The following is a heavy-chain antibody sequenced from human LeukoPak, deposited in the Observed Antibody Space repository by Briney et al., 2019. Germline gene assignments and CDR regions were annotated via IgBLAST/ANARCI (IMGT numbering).Heavy chain of an antibody. Sequence: GGSLRLSCAASGFTFSGYGMHWVRQAPGKGLEWVALISYDGSKKYYRDSVKGRFTISRDNSKNTLYLQMNSLRAEDTAVYYCAKDRIAAAVMGALVYWGQGTVVTVSS. CDR3: AKDRIAAAVMGALVY. J-gene: IGHJ4*02. V-gene: IGHV3-30*18. D-gene: IGHD6-13*01. CDR1: GFTFSGYG. CDR2: ISYDGSKK.